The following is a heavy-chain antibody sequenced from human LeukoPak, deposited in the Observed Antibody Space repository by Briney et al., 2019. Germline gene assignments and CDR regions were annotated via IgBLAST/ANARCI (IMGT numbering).Heavy chain of an antibody. J-gene: IGHJ5*02. V-gene: IGHV4-61*02. D-gene: IGHD3-3*01. Sequence: SQTLSLTCTVSGGSISSGSYYWNWIRQPAGKGLEWIGRIYTSGSTNYNPSLKSRVIISVDTSKNQFSLKLSSVTAAGTAVYYCARDLHGDWFDPWGQGTLVTVSS. CDR1: GGSISSGSYY. CDR3: ARDLHGDWFDP. CDR2: IYTSGST.